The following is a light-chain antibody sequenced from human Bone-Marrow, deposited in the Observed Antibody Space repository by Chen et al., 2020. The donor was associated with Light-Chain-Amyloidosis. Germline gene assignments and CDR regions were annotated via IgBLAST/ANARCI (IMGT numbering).Light chain of an antibody. CDR2: DVS. Sequence: QSALTHPRSVSGSPGQSVTISCTGTSSDVGAYDSVSWYQQHPGNAPKLMIYDVSKRPSGVPDRFSGSKSGNTASLTISGLQAEDEADYYCCSYAGTNIPYVFGVGTKVTVL. V-gene: IGLV2-11*01. J-gene: IGLJ1*01. CDR1: SSDVGAYDS. CDR3: CSYAGTNIPYV.